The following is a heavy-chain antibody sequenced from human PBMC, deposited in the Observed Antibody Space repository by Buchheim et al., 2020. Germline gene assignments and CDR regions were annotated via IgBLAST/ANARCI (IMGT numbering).Heavy chain of an antibody. CDR1: GYTFTTYY. J-gene: IGHJ4*02. V-gene: IGHV1-46*01. CDR2: IKLDGGGT. Sequence: QVQLVQSGAEVKNPGASVKVSCEASGYTFTTYYIHWVRQAPGQGLEWMGIIKLDGGGTTYAQKFQGRVTVTSDTSTSTVDMELRSLRTEDTAVYYCARESPHTMYLDYWGQGTL. D-gene: IGHD5-24*01. CDR3: ARESPHTMYLDY.